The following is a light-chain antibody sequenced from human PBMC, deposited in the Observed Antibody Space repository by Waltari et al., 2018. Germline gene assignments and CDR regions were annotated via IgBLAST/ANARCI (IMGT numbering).Light chain of an antibody. CDR3: QNYNDFSPWA. J-gene: IGKJ1*01. CDR2: DAS. Sequence: DIQLTQSPSTVSASVGDRVTIPCRASQSVNNWLAWYQQKPGRAPNLLIYDASKLESGVPSRFSGSGSGTEFALTISSLQPDDFATYYCQNYNDFSPWAFGQGTKVEVK. V-gene: IGKV1-5*01. CDR1: QSVNNW.